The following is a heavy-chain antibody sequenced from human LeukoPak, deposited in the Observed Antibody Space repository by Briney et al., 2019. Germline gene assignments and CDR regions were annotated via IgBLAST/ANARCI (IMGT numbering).Heavy chain of an antibody. CDR2: IYYSGST. V-gene: IGHV4-39*01. CDR3: ARATYYYDSSGYLFYFDY. CDR1: GGSISSSSYY. D-gene: IGHD3-22*01. Sequence: SETLSLTCTVSGGSISSSSYYWGWIRQPPGKGLEWIRSIYYSGSTYYNPSLKSRVTISVDTSKNQFSLKLSSVTAADTAVHYCARATYYYDSSGYLFYFDYWGQGTLVTVSS. J-gene: IGHJ4*02.